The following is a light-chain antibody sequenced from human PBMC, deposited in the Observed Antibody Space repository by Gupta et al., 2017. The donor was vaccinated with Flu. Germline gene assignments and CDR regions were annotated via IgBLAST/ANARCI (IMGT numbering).Light chain of an antibody. Sequence: EIVMTQSPATLSVSPGERATLSCRASQSVSSNVARYQQKPGQAPRLRIYGASTRATGSPGRFRGSGSGTEFTLTISSLQSEDFAVYYCHQYNNWPGTFGQGTKVEIK. J-gene: IGKJ1*01. CDR1: QSVSSN. CDR2: GAS. CDR3: HQYNNWPGT. V-gene: IGKV3-15*01.